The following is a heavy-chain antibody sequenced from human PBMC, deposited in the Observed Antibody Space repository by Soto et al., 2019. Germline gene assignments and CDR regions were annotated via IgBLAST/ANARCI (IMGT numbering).Heavy chain of an antibody. CDR1: GFTFSSYA. CDR3: ARDPDSSGYYYFDY. J-gene: IGHJ4*02. D-gene: IGHD3-22*01. Sequence: PXGSLRLSCAASGFTFSSYAMHWVRQAPGKGLEYVSAISSYGGSTYYANSVKGRFTISRDNSKNTLYLQMGSLRAEDMAVYYSARDPDSSGYYYFDYWGQGTLVTVS. V-gene: IGHV3-64*01. CDR2: ISSYGGST.